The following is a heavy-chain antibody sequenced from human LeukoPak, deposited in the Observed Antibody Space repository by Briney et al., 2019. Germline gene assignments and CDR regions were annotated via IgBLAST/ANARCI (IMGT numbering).Heavy chain of an antibody. CDR2: ISSSSSYI. V-gene: IGHV3-21*01. J-gene: IGHJ4*02. D-gene: IGHD2-2*02. CDR1: GFTFSSYS. CDR3: ARDGPVPAAIGGYY. Sequence: PGGSLRLSCAASGFTFSSYSMNWVRHAPGKGREWVSSISSSSSYIYYADSVKGRFTLSRDNAKNSLYLQMNSLRAEDTAVYYCARDGPVPAAIGGYYWGQGTLVTVSS.